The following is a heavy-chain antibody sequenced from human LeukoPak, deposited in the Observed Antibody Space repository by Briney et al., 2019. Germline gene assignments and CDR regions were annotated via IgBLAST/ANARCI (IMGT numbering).Heavy chain of an antibody. V-gene: IGHV3-30-3*01. CDR1: GFTFSTYV. J-gene: IGHJ4*02. D-gene: IGHD6-19*01. CDR3: AKANSSGWLYYFDY. CDR2: ISSDGSSK. Sequence: GGSLRLSCAASGFTFSTYVMHWVRQAPGKGLEWLAVISSDGSSKYYADSVKGRFTISRDNSKNTLYLQMNSLRAEDTAVYYCAKANSSGWLYYFDYWGQGTLVTVSS.